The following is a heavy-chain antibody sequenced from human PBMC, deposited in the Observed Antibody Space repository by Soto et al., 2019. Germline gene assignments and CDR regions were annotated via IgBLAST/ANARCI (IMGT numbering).Heavy chain of an antibody. CDR3: ARENNYYDSSGYYGSYYYGMDV. CDR2: IIPIFGTA. V-gene: IGHV1-69*13. Sequence: SVKVSCKASEGTFSSYAISWVRQAPGQGLEWMGGIIPIFGTANYAQKFQGRVTITADESTSTAYMELSSLRSEDTAVYYCARENNYYDSSGYYGSYYYGMDVWGQGTTVTVSS. J-gene: IGHJ6*02. D-gene: IGHD3-22*01. CDR1: EGTFSSYA.